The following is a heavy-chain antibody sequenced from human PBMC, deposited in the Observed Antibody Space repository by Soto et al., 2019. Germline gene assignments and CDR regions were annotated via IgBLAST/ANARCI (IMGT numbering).Heavy chain of an antibody. CDR3: ARQLILGSTFNWFDP. CDR1: GGSISSYY. CDR2: IYYSGST. D-gene: IGHD2-15*01. Sequence: QVQLQESGPGLVKPSETLSLTCTVSGGSISSYYWSWIRQPPGKGLEWIGYIYYSGSTNYNPSLKSRVPISVDTSKNQFSLKLSSVTAADTAVYYCARQLILGSTFNWFDPWGQGTLVTVSS. J-gene: IGHJ5*02. V-gene: IGHV4-59*08.